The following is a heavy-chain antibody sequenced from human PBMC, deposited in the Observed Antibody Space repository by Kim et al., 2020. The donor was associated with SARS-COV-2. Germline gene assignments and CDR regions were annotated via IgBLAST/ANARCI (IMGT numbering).Heavy chain of an antibody. V-gene: IGHV4-59*01. CDR3: ARGVSSWYNNWFDP. CDR2: IYYSGST. D-gene: IGHD6-13*01. J-gene: IGHJ5*02. CDR1: GGSISTYY. Sequence: SETLSLTCTVSGGSISTYYWSWIRQPPGKGLEWIGYIYYSGSTNYNPSLKSRVTISVDTSKNQFSLKLSSVTAADTALYFCARGVSSWYNNWFDPWGQGTLVTVSS.